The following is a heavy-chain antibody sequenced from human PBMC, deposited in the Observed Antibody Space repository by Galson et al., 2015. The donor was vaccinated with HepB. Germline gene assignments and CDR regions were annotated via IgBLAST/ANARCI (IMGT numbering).Heavy chain of an antibody. CDR3: ARTPTEFDS. Sequence: SLRLSCAASGFTFTDYYMSWIRQAPGKGLECIAYITSSGRTIYYADPGRGQFTIARDNAKNSVSLQMNSLRADDTAMYYCARTPTEFDSWGQGTLVTVSS. CDR1: GFTFTDYY. CDR2: ITSSGRTI. V-gene: IGHV3-11*01. J-gene: IGHJ4*02.